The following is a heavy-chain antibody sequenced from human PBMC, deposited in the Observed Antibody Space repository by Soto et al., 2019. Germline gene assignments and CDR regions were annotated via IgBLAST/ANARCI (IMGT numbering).Heavy chain of an antibody. D-gene: IGHD6-6*01. CDR3: ARDRQLGYFDY. Sequence: SETLSLTCTVSGGSISSGGYYWSWIRQHPGKGLEWIGYIYYSGSTYYNPSLKSRVTISVDTSKNQFSLKLSSVTAADTAVYYCARDRQLGYFDYWGQGTLVTVSS. CDR2: IYYSGST. CDR1: GGSISSGGYY. J-gene: IGHJ4*02. V-gene: IGHV4-31*03.